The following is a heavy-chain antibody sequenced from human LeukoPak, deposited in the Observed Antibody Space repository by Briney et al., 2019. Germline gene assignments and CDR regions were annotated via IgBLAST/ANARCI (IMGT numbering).Heavy chain of an antibody. CDR1: GYSISSGYY. J-gene: IGHJ4*02. V-gene: IGHV4-38-2*01. D-gene: IGHD3-22*01. CDR2: IYHSGST. Sequence: SETLSLTCAVSGYSISSGYYWGWIRQPPGKGLEWIGSIYHSGSTYYNPSLKSRVTISVDTSKNQFSLKLSSVTAADTAVYYCASLSPYDSSGYWDWNFDYWGQGTLVTVSS. CDR3: ASLSPYDSSGYWDWNFDY.